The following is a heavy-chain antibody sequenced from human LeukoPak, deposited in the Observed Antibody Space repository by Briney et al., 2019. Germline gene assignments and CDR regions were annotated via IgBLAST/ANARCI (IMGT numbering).Heavy chain of an antibody. D-gene: IGHD6-13*01. Sequence: GGSLRLSCAASGFTFSNYAIHWVRQAPGKGLDWVAVISYDGSNKYYADSVKGRFTISRDNSKNTLYLQMNSLRTEDTAVYYCATDVAATGTYTDYWGQGTLVTVSS. J-gene: IGHJ4*02. CDR1: GFTFSNYA. V-gene: IGHV3-30-3*01. CDR3: ATDVAATGTYTDY. CDR2: ISYDGSNK.